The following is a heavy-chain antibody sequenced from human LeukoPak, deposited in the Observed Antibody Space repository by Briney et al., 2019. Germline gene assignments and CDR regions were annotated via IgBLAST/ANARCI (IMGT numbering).Heavy chain of an antibody. D-gene: IGHD3-10*01. CDR3: ARDWSSASGSSAHMDV. CDR1: GFSFSTYS. Sequence: PGGSLRLSCAASGFSFSTYSMIWVRQAPGKGLEWVASISKSSRYIYYADSLKGRFTISRDNAKNSLYLQLSSLRAEDTAVYYCARDWSSASGSSAHMDVWGQGTTVTVSS. CDR2: ISKSSRYI. V-gene: IGHV3-21*01. J-gene: IGHJ6*02.